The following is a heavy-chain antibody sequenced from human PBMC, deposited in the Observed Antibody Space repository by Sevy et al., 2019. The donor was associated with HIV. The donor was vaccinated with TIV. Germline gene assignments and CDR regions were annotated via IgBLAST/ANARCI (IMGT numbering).Heavy chain of an antibody. CDR3: AKGLGMVQGALLSDDT. V-gene: IGHV3-30*02. CDR2: IRFDGTTK. Sequence: GGSLRLSCAASGFTFSRYGMHWVRQAPGRGLEWVSFIRFDGTTKYYRDSVKGRFTISRDNSKNTLYLQVNSLRVEDTAVYYCAKGLGMVQGALLSDDTWGQGTMVTVSS. D-gene: IGHD3-10*01. J-gene: IGHJ3*02. CDR1: GFTFSRYG.